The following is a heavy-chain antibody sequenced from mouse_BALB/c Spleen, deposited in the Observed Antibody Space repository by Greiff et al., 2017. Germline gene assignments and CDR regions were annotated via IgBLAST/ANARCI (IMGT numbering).Heavy chain of an antibody. D-gene: IGHD2-4*01. CDR1: GFTFSSYG. J-gene: IGHJ3*01. CDR3: ARHDYDDY. Sequence: EVQGVESGGDLVKPGGSLKLSCAASGFTFSSYGMSWVRQTPDKRLEWVATISSGGSYTYYPDSVKGRFTISRDNAKNTLYLQMSSLKSEDTAMYYCARHDYDDYWGQGTLVTVSA. V-gene: IGHV5-6*01. CDR2: ISSGGSYT.